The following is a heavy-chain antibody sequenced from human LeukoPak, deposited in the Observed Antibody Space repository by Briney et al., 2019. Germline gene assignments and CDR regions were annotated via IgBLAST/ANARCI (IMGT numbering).Heavy chain of an antibody. CDR2: INTNTGSP. D-gene: IGHD3-10*01. Sequence: ASVKVSCKASGYTFTSYAMNWVRQAPGQGLEWMGWINTNTGSPTYAQGFTGRFVFSLDTSISTAYLQISSLKAEDTAVYYCASWSGSESYYYYYYGMDVWGQGTTVTVSS. J-gene: IGHJ6*02. CDR1: GYTFTSYA. CDR3: ASWSGSESYYYYYYGMDV. V-gene: IGHV7-4-1*02.